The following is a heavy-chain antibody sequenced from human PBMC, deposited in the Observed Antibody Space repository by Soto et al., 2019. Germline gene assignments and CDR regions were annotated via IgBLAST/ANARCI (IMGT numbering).Heavy chain of an antibody. CDR1: GFTFSSYA. V-gene: IGHV3-23*01. CDR3: AKPDRIEGYYYYMDV. Sequence: EVQLLESGGGLVQPGGSLRLSCAASGFTFSSYAMSWVRQAPGKGLEWVSTISGSGSSTYYADSVKGRFTISRDKSKNTLDLQMDSLRADDTAIYYCAKPDRIEGYYYYMDVWGKGTTVTVSS. CDR2: ISGSGSST. D-gene: IGHD2-15*01. J-gene: IGHJ6*03.